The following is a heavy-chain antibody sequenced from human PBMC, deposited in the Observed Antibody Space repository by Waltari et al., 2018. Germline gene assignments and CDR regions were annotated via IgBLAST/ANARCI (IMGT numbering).Heavy chain of an antibody. J-gene: IGHJ4*02. CDR2: IKQDGSEK. CDR1: GFTFSSDW. D-gene: IGHD6-19*01. Sequence: EVQLVESGGGLVQPGGSLGLSCAASGFTFSSDWMGWVRQAPGKGLEWVANIKQDGSEKYYVDSVKGRFTISRDNAKNSLYLQMNRLRAEDTAVYYCAREGNIAVAEYWGQGTLVTVSS. V-gene: IGHV3-7*01. CDR3: AREGNIAVAEY.